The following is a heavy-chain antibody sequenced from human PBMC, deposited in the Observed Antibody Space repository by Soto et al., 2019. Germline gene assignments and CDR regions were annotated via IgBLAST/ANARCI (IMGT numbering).Heavy chain of an antibody. CDR2: ISSSSSTI. CDR1: GFTFSSYS. V-gene: IGHV3-48*01. Sequence: PGGSLRLSSAASGFTFSSYSRNWVRQAPGKGLEWVSYISSSSSTIYYADSVKGRFTISRDNAKNSLYLQMNSLRAEDTAVYYCARDKPSGPNYYGMDVWGQGTTVTVSS. D-gene: IGHD2-15*01. CDR3: ARDKPSGPNYYGMDV. J-gene: IGHJ6*02.